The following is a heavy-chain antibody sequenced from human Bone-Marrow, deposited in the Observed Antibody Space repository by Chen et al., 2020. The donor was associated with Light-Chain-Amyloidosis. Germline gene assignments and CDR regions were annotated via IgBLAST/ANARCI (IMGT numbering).Heavy chain of an antibody. V-gene: IGHV4-39*01. CDR2: MFYSGNP. D-gene: IGHD2-21*02. Sequence: IRQPPGKGLEWIGSMFYSGNPFYNQSLKSRVTISVDTSKNQFSLKVTSVTAADTAVYYCARHGGNMVTRSVDYWGQGTLVTASS. J-gene: IGHJ4*02. CDR3: ARHGGNMVTRSVDY.